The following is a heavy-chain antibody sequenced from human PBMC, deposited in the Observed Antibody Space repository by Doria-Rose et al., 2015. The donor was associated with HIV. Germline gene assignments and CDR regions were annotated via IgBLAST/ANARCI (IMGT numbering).Heavy chain of an antibody. J-gene: IGHJ4*02. Sequence: SGPVLVKPTETLTLTCAVSGVSLSSPGMGVSWIRQPPGKALEWLANIFSDDERSYKTSLKSRLTISRRTSRSQVVLTRTDMDPVDTATYYCARIKSSRWYHKYYFDFWGQGTLVIVSA. CDR3: ARIKSSRWYHKYYFDF. CDR2: IFSDDER. CDR1: GVSLSSPGMG. D-gene: IGHD6-13*01. V-gene: IGHV2-26*01.